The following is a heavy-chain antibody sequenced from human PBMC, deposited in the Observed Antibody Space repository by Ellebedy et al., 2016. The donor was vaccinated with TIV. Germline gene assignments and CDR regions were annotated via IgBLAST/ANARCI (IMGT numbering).Heavy chain of an antibody. Sequence: GESLKISCAASGFTFSSYWMSWVRQAPGKGMEWVAKIKQDGGEKYYVDSVKGRFTISRDNAKNSLYLQMNSLRAEDTAVYYCARGGYYWYFDLWGRGTLVTVSS. CDR1: GFTFSSYW. CDR3: ARGGYYWYFDL. J-gene: IGHJ2*01. D-gene: IGHD3-22*01. V-gene: IGHV3-7*03. CDR2: IKQDGGEK.